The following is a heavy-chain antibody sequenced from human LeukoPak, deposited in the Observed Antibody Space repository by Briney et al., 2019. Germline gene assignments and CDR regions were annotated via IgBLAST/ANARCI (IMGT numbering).Heavy chain of an antibody. D-gene: IGHD2-2*02. V-gene: IGHV3-23*01. CDR1: GFTFSNYS. CDR2: ISGSDTST. Sequence: PGGSLRLSCAASGFTFSNYSMTWVRQAPGKGLEWVSSISGSDTSTYYADSVKGRFTISRDNSKSTLELQMDSLRAEDTAVYYCTKARSASSSSCYNYWGQGILVTVSS. CDR3: TKARSASSSSCYNY. J-gene: IGHJ4*02.